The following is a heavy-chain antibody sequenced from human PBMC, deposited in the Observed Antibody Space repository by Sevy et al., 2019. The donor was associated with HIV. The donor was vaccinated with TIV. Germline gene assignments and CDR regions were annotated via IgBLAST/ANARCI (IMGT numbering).Heavy chain of an antibody. CDR3: AKTSGSYYSTYFDY. CDR2: ISWNSGGI. D-gene: IGHD1-26*01. V-gene: IGHV3-9*01. CDR1: GFTFDDYA. J-gene: IGHJ4*02. Sequence: HGGSLRLSCAASGFTFDDYAMHWVRQAPGKGLEWVSGISWNSGGIGYADSVKGRFTMSRDNAKNSLYLQMNSLRAEDTALYYWAKTSGSYYSTYFDYWGQGTLVTVSS.